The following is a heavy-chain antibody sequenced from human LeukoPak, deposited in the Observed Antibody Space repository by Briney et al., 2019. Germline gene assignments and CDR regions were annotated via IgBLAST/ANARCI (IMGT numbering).Heavy chain of an antibody. CDR3: ARYLWFGEFPSDPSGMFYGMDV. CDR2: ISAYNGNT. V-gene: IGHV1-18*04. CDR1: GYTFTSYG. Sequence: ASVKVSCKASGYTFTSYGISWVRQAPGQGLEWMGWISAYNGNTNYAQKLQGGVTMTTDTSTSTAYMELRSLRSDDTAAYYCARYLWFGEFPSDPSGMFYGMDVWGKGTTVTVSS. J-gene: IGHJ6*04. D-gene: IGHD3-10*01.